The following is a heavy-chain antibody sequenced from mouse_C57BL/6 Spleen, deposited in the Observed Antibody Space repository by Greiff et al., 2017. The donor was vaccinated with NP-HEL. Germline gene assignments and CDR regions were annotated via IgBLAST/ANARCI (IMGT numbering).Heavy chain of an antibody. CDR1: GYTFTSSW. J-gene: IGHJ4*01. V-gene: IGHV1-50*01. CDR2: LDPSDSYT. D-gene: IGHD1-1*01. CDR3: ARVGSSYVRAMDY. Sequence: VQLQQSGAELVQPGASVKLSCKASGYTFTSSWMQWVKQRHGQGLEWIGELDPSDSYTNYIQKFKGKATLTVDTSSSTAYMQLSSLTSEDSAVYYCARVGSSYVRAMDYWGQGTSVTVSS.